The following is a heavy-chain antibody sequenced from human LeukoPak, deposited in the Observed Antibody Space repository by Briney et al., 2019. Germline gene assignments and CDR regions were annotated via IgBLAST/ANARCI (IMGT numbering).Heavy chain of an antibody. V-gene: IGHV4-34*09. Sequence: SETLSLTCAVYGGSFSGYYWSWIRQPPGKGLEWIGEINHSGSTNYNPSLKSRVTISVDTSKNQFSLKLSSVTAADTAVYYCARAGAYCSGGSCYSFDYWGQGTLVTVSS. J-gene: IGHJ4*02. CDR3: ARAGAYCSGGSCYSFDY. CDR2: INHSGST. CDR1: GGSFSGYY. D-gene: IGHD2-15*01.